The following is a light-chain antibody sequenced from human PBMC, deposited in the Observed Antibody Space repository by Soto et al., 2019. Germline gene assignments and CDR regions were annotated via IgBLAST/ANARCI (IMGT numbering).Light chain of an antibody. CDR1: HTIATY. CDR3: QQFYYYPHT. V-gene: IGKV1-39*01. Sequence: EIQMTQSPSSLSASVGDRVTLTCRASHTIATYLNWYQQKAGRVPEVLIYGTSTLQPGVPSRFTGSGHGTDFTLTINNVQPEDFATYYCQQFYYYPHTFGQGTKLEVK. CDR2: GTS. J-gene: IGKJ2*01.